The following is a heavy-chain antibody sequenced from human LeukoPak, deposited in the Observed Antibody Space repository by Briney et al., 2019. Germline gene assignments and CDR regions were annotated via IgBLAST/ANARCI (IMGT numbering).Heavy chain of an antibody. J-gene: IGHJ4*02. Sequence: SETLSLTCTVSGGSISTSNYYWGWIRQPPGKGLEWIGNIFYSGSTYYSPSLRSRVTISLDTSRNQFSLKLSSVTAADTAVYYCARVENRGRSYFDYWGQGTLVTVSS. CDR1: GGSISTSNYY. CDR3: ARVENRGRSYFDY. D-gene: IGHD1-26*01. V-gene: IGHV4-39*07. CDR2: IFYSGST.